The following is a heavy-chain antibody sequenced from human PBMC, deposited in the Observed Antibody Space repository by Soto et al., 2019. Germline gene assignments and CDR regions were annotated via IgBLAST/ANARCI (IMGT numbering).Heavy chain of an antibody. CDR3: ERGPSSFYYDSSASKNLFDY. CDR1: GFRFSIYS. Sequence: PGGSLRLSCAASGFRFSIYSMNWVRQSPGKGLQWISYISSSSSTIYYIDSVKARFAISRDNAMNSLYLQMNSLRDEDSAIYYCERGPSSFYYDSSASKNLFDYWDQGALVTVSS. V-gene: IGHV3-48*02. CDR2: ISSSSSTI. D-gene: IGHD3-22*01. J-gene: IGHJ4*02.